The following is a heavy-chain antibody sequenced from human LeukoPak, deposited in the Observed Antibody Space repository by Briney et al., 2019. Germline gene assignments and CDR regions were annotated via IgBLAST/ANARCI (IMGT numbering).Heavy chain of an antibody. CDR2: IYYSGST. D-gene: IGHD3-22*01. J-gene: IGHJ6*03. CDR3: ARGLPYDSSGYYPYYYYMDV. V-gene: IGHV4-59*01. CDR1: GGSISSYY. Sequence: SETLSLTCTVSGGSISSYYWSWIRQPPGKGLGWIGYIYYSGSTNYNPSLKSRVTISVDTSKNQFSLKLSSVTAADTAVYYCARGLPYDSSGYYPYYYYMDVWGKGTTVTVSS.